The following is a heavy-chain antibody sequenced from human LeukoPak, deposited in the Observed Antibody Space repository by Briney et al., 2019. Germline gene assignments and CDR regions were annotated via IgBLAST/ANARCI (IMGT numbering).Heavy chain of an antibody. CDR3: AKAYSILAPYFDY. CDR1: GFTFSSYW. D-gene: IGHD4-11*01. Sequence: PGGFLRLSCAASGFTFSSYWMSWVRQAPGKGLEWVSVISGSGGSTYYADSVKGRFTISRDNSKNTLYLQMNSLRAEDTAVYYCAKAYSILAPYFDYWGQGTLVTVSS. V-gene: IGHV3-23*01. J-gene: IGHJ4*02. CDR2: ISGSGGST.